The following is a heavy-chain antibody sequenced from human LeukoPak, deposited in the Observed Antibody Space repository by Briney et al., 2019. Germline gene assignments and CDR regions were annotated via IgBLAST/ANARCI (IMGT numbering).Heavy chain of an antibody. J-gene: IGHJ4*02. CDR1: GGSFSGYY. CDR2: ISFTGST. CDR3: ARGHSYSAGSSVGYDY. V-gene: IGHV4-59*12. Sequence: SETLSLTCTLSGGSFSGYYWTWLRQTPGKGLEWLGYISFTGSTHYNPSLESRINFSIDISKNHFSLKLNSVTAIDSAVYYCARGHSYSAGSSVGYDYWGQGTLVTVSS. D-gene: IGHD1-26*01.